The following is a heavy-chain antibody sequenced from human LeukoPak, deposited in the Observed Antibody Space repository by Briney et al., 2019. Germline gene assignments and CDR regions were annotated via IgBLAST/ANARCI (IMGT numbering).Heavy chain of an antibody. CDR2: IWHDGSNK. J-gene: IGHJ4*02. CDR1: GFTFSTYA. D-gene: IGHD2-15*01. Sequence: GGSLRLSCAASGFTFSTYAMHWVRQAPGKGLEWVAVIWHDGSNKYYADSVKGRFTISRDNSKNTLYLQMDSLRAEDTAVYYCARSQYCSGGSCYRLSDYWGQGTLVTVSS. CDR3: ARSQYCSGGSCYRLSDY. V-gene: IGHV3-33*01.